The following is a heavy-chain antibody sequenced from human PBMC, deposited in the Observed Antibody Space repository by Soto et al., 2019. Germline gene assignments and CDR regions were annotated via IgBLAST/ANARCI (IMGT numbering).Heavy chain of an antibody. Sequence: PSETLSLTCTVSGGSISSYYWSWIRQPPGKGLEWIGYIYYSGSTNYNPSLKSRVNISVDTSKKQFSLKLSSVTAADTAVYYCARGLVGAAEYFQHWGQGTLVTVSS. J-gene: IGHJ1*01. CDR2: IYYSGST. V-gene: IGHV4-59*01. D-gene: IGHD2-15*01. CDR1: GGSISSYY. CDR3: ARGLVGAAEYFQH.